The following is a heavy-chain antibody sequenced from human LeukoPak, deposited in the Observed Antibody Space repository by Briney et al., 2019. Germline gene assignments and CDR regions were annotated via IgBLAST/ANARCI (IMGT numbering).Heavy chain of an antibody. J-gene: IGHJ6*03. D-gene: IGHD1-26*01. CDR3: AKAGGGSYYLYYYMDV. V-gene: IGHV3-30*02. CDR1: GFTFSSYG. Sequence: GGSLRLSCAASGFTFSSYGMHWVRQAPGKGLEWVAFIRYDGSNKYYADSVKGRFTISRDNSKNTLYLQMNSLRAEDTAVYYCAKAGGGSYYLYYYMDVWGKGTTVTISS. CDR2: IRYDGSNK.